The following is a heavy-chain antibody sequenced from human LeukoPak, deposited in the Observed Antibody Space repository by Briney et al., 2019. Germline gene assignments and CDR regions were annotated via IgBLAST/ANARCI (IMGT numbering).Heavy chain of an antibody. D-gene: IGHD3-16*01. CDR1: GGSITSYY. CDR3: ARGKSLTNGGEWYLDL. CDR2: IHYTGST. J-gene: IGHJ2*01. V-gene: IGHV4-59*01. Sequence: SETLSLTCNVFGGSITSYYWSWIRQPPGKGLEWIGHIHYTGSTTYNSSLQSRVTISVDTSSNHFSLEMRSVTAADTAVYYCARGKSLTNGGEWYLDLWGRGTLVSVSS.